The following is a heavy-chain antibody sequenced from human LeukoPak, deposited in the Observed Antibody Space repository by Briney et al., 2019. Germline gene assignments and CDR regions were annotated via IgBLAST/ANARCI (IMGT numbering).Heavy chain of an antibody. V-gene: IGHV3-23*01. CDR1: GLTFNSYA. Sequence: PGGSLRLSCEGSGLTFNSYAMNWVRRAPGKGLEWVALVGHDGDERFYADSVRGRSTISRDNSNNMMFLQMNSLRAEDTATYYCAKSSGASYPRSRIFDFWGQGTMVTVSS. J-gene: IGHJ4*02. CDR3: AKSSGASYPRSRIFDF. D-gene: IGHD2-2*01. CDR2: VGHDGDER.